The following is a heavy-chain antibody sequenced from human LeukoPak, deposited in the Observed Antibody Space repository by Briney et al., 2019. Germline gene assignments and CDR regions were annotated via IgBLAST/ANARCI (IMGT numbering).Heavy chain of an antibody. D-gene: IGHD2-21*02. CDR1: GGSISSYY. Sequence: SETLSLTCTVSGGSISSYYWSWIRQPPGKRLELIGYIYYSGNTNYNPSLKSRVTVSVDTSKNQFSLKLSSVTAADTAVYYCARYARVTAKGFDLWGQGTMVTVSS. CDR2: IYYSGNT. V-gene: IGHV4-59*01. J-gene: IGHJ3*01. CDR3: ARYARVTAKGFDL.